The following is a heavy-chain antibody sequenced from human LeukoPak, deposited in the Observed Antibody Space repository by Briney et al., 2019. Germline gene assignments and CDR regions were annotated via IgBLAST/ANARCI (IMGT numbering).Heavy chain of an antibody. CDR2: ISGSGGST. D-gene: IGHD1-26*01. CDR1: GFTFSNAW. J-gene: IGHJ4*02. CDR3: AKVGATDSDYGY. V-gene: IGHV3-23*01. Sequence: GGSLRLSCAASGFTFSNAWMSWVRQAPGKGLEWVSAISGSGGSTYYADSVKGRFTISRDNSKNTLYLQMNSLRAEDTAVYYCAKVGATDSDYGYWGQGTLVTVSS.